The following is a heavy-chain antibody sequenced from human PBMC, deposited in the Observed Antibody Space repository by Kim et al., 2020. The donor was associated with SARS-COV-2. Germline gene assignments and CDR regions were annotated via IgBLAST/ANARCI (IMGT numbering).Heavy chain of an antibody. CDR1: GFTFSSYG. Sequence: GGSLRLSCAASGFTFSSYGMHWVRQAPGKGLEWVAVISYDGSNKYYADSVKGRFTISRDNYKNTLYLQMNSLRAEDTAVYYCAKDGVPLRYFDWSPALYGMDVWGQGTTVTVSS. CDR3: AKDGVPLRYFDWSPALYGMDV. V-gene: IGHV3-30*18. CDR2: ISYDGSNK. D-gene: IGHD3-9*01. J-gene: IGHJ6*02.